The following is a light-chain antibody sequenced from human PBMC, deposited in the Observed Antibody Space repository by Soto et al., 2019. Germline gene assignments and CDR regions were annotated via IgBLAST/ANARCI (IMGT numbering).Light chain of an antibody. V-gene: IGKV1-5*01. Sequence: DIQITQSPSTLSASVGARVTMTCRASQSVSNWLAWYQQKPGKAPKLLIYDASTLEDGVPSRFSGSGSGTEFTLSISSLQPDDYATYYCQQYTSYWTFGQGTKLEIK. J-gene: IGKJ1*01. CDR3: QQYTSYWT. CDR1: QSVSNW. CDR2: DAS.